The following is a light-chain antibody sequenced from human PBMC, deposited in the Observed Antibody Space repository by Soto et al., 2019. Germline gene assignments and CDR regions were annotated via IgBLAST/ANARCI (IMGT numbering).Light chain of an antibody. Sequence: LTQPASVSGSPGQSITISCTGTSSDVGGYEYVSWYQQYPGKAPKLMIYEVIDRPAGAPRRFSGSKSGNTASLTITGLQAEDEADYYCSSYRTGGSYVFGTGTKVTVL. CDR2: EVI. J-gene: IGLJ1*01. CDR3: SSYRTGGSYV. CDR1: SSDVGGYEY. V-gene: IGLV2-14*01.